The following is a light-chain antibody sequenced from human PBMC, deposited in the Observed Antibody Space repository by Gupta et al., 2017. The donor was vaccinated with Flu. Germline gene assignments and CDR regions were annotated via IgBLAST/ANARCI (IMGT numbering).Light chain of an antibody. CDR2: DVS. J-gene: IGLJ2*01. CDR1: SSDVGGYNY. CDR3: CSYAGSYTFHVV. V-gene: IGLV2-11*01. Sequence: QSALTQPRSVAGSPGQSVTISCTGTSSDVGGYNYVSWYQQHPGKAPKLMIYDVSERPSGVPDRSSGSKSGNTASLTISGLQAEDEADYYCCSYAGSYTFHVVFGGGTKLTVL.